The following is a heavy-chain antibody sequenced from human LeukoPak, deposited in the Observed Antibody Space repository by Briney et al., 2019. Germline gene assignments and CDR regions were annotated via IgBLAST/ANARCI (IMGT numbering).Heavy chain of an antibody. CDR2: IYSGTST. CDR3: ASSRDSHDCGGGRCSYYYHYLGMDV. J-gene: IGHJ6*02. V-gene: IGHV3-53*01. D-gene: IGHD2-15*01. Sequence: GGSLRLSCAVSGFTVNSNYMNWVRQAPGKGLEWVSVIYSGTSTYYADSVQGRFTISRDNAKNTLYLQMDSLRAEDTAVYYCASSRDSHDCGGGRCSYYYHYLGMDVWGQGTTVIVSS. CDR1: GFTVNSNY.